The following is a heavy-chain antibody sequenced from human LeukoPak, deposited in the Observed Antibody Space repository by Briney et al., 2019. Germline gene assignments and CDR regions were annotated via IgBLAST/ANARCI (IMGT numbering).Heavy chain of an antibody. CDR1: GGSISSGDYY. CDR2: IYYSGST. J-gene: IGHJ4*02. CDR3: ARDRYSSGWYGFDY. Sequence: KPSETLSLTCTVSGGSISSGDYYWSWIRQPPGKGLEWIGYIYYSGSTYYNPSLKSRVTISVDTSKNQFSLKLSPVTAADTAVYYCARDRYSSGWYGFDYWGQGTLVTVSS. V-gene: IGHV4-30-4*01. D-gene: IGHD6-19*01.